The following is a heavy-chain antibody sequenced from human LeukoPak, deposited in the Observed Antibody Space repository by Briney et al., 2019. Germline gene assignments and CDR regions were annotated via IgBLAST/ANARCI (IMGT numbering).Heavy chain of an antibody. D-gene: IGHD6-19*01. CDR1: GGSFSGYY. V-gene: IGHV4-34*01. J-gene: IGHJ4*02. CDR2: INHSGST. Sequence: KPSETLSLTCAVYGGSFSGYYWSWISQPPGKGLEWIGEINHSGSTNYNPSLKSRVTISVDTSKNQFSLKLSSVTAADTAVYYCAVSPPPPNIAVILWGQGTLVTVSS. CDR3: AVSPPPPNIAVIL.